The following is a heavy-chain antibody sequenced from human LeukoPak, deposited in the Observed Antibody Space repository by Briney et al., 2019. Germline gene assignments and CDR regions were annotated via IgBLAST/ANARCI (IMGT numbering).Heavy chain of an antibody. V-gene: IGHV3-11*01. J-gene: IGHJ3*02. Sequence: GGSLRLSCAASGFTFSDYYMSWIRQAPGKGLEWVSYISGSGSTIYYADSVKGRFTISRDNAKNSLYLQMNSPRAEDTAVYYCARGAYCSTTACYRAFDIWGQGTMVTVSS. CDR1: GFTFSDYY. CDR3: ARGAYCSTTACYRAFDI. CDR2: ISGSGSTI. D-gene: IGHD2-2*02.